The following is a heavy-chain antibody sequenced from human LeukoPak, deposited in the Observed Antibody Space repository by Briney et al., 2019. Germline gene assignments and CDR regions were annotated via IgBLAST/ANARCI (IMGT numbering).Heavy chain of an antibody. CDR3: ARTIAQYTNTWLYYYYGLDV. D-gene: IGHD6-13*01. V-gene: IGHV3-23*01. CDR2: ISGGGEDT. J-gene: IGHJ6*02. CDR1: GFSFRSFA. Sequence: GGSLRLSCTASGFSFRSFAMSWVRQAPGQGLEWVSSISGGGEDTYYADSVKGRFTISRDNSETTLYLQMNSRGADDTALYYCARTIAQYTNTWLYYYYGLDVWGQGTTVTVSS.